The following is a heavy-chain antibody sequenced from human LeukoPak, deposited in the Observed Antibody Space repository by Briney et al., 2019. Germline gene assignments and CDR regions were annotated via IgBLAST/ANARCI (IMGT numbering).Heavy chain of an antibody. Sequence: SETLSLTCTVSGGSISSYYWSWIRQPPGKGLEWIGYIYYSGSTNYNPSLKSRVTISVDTSKNQFSLKLSSVTAADTAVYYCARGWGDGITIFGVVTYNWFDPWGQGTLVTVSS. CDR2: IYYSGST. V-gene: IGHV4-59*01. D-gene: IGHD3-3*01. CDR1: GGSISSYY. J-gene: IGHJ5*02. CDR3: ARGWGDGITIFGVVTYNWFDP.